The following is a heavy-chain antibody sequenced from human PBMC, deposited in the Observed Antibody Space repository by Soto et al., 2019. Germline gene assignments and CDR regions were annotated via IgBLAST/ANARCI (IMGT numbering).Heavy chain of an antibody. Sequence: GGSLRLSCAASGFTLSGYNIHWIRQASGKGLEWLGRIGSKSDNFATAYAPSVRGRFTMSRNDSQDTTYLQINSLKTEDTALYYCSRLDDGFDVWGQGTMVTVSS. CDR3: SRLDDGFDV. V-gene: IGHV3-73*01. J-gene: IGHJ3*01. CDR2: IGSKSDNFAT. CDR1: GFTLSGYN.